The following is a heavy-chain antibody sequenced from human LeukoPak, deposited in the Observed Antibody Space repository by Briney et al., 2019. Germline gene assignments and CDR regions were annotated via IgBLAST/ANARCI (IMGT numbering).Heavy chain of an antibody. Sequence: GGSLRLSCAASGFTFSSYAMSWVRQAPGKGLEWVSAISGSGGSTYYADSVKGRFTISRDNSKNTLYLQMNSLRAEDTAVYYCAKDRYDFWSGYYTLYYYYYGMYVWGQGTTVTVSS. J-gene: IGHJ6*02. CDR1: GFTFSSYA. CDR3: AKDRYDFWSGYYTLYYYYYGMYV. CDR2: ISGSGGST. V-gene: IGHV3-23*01. D-gene: IGHD3-3*01.